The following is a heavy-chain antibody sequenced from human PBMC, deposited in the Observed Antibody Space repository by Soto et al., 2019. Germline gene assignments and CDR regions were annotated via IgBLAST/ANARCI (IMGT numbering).Heavy chain of an antibody. D-gene: IGHD6-19*01. CDR3: ARDYADSSGWYLVYGMDV. Sequence: ASVKVSCKASGYTFTGYYMHWVRQAPGQGLERMGWINPNSGGTNYAQKFQGRVTMTRDTSISTAYMELSRLRSDDTAVYYCARDYADSSGWYLVYGMDVWGQGTTVTVSS. CDR2: INPNSGGT. V-gene: IGHV1-2*02. J-gene: IGHJ6*02. CDR1: GYTFTGYY.